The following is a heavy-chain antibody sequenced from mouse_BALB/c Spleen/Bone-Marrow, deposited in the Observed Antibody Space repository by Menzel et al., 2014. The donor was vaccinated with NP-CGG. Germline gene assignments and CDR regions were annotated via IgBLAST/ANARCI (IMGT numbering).Heavy chain of an antibody. V-gene: IGHV1-7*01. CDR3: ARGNPLYAMDY. J-gene: IGHJ4*01. CDR2: INPSTGYT. Sequence: QVQLQQSGAELAKPGASVKMSCKASGYTFTSYWMHWVKQRPGQGLEWIGYINPSTGYTDYNQKFNDKATLTADKSSSTAYMQLSSLTSKDSAVYYCARGNPLYAMDYWGQGTLVTVSS. D-gene: IGHD2-1*01. CDR1: GYTFTSYW.